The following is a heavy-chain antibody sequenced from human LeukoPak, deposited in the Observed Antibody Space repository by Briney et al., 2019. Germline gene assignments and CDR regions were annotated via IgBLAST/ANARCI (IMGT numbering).Heavy chain of an antibody. CDR3: AREGGQQLGLYCFDY. D-gene: IGHD6-13*01. Sequence: GGSLRLSCVASGFTFRSYSMIWVRQAPGKGLEWVSSISSSSTYTYHADSVKGRFTISRDNAKNSLYLQMSNLRVEDTAVYYCAREGGQQLGLYCFDYWGQGTLVTVSS. J-gene: IGHJ4*02. V-gene: IGHV3-21*01. CDR1: GFTFRSYS. CDR2: ISSSSTYT.